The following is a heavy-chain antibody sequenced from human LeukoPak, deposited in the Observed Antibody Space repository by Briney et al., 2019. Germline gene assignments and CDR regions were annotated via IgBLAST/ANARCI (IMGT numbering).Heavy chain of an antibody. Sequence: PGGSLRLSCAASGFTFSSYAMSWVRQAPGKGLEWVSAISGSGGSTYYADSVEGRFTISRDNSKNTLYLQMNSLRAEDTAVYYCAKSGCSSTSCYDWYFDYWGQGTLVTVSS. J-gene: IGHJ4*02. CDR1: GFTFSSYA. CDR2: ISGSGGST. V-gene: IGHV3-23*01. CDR3: AKSGCSSTSCYDWYFDY. D-gene: IGHD2-2*01.